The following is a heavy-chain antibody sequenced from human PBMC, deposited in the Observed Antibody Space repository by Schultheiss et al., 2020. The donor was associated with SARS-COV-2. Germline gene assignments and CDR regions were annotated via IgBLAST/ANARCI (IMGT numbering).Heavy chain of an antibody. Sequence: GGSLRLSCAASGFTFSDHYMSWIRQAPGKGLEWVSYISSSGSAIYYADSVRGRFTISRDNAKNSLYLQMNSLRAEDTAVYYCARGPKYSYGFYYYYGMDVWGQGTTVTVSS. J-gene: IGHJ6*02. CDR1: GFTFSDHY. CDR2: ISSSGSAI. D-gene: IGHD5-18*01. CDR3: ARGPKYSYGFYYYYGMDV. V-gene: IGHV3-11*01.